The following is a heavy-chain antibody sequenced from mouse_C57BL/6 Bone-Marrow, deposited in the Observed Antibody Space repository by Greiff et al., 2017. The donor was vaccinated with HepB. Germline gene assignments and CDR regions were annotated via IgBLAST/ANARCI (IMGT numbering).Heavy chain of an antibody. J-gene: IGHJ1*03. CDR2: IDPENGDT. V-gene: IGHV14-4*01. Sequence: EVQLQQSGAELVRPGASVKLSCKASGFNIKDDYMHWVKQRPEQGLEWIGWIDPENGDTDYASKFQGKATITADTSSNTAYLQLSSLTSEDTAVYYCTTVCDGNYVWYFDVWGTGTTVTVSS. CDR1: GFNIKDDY. CDR3: TTVCDGNYVWYFDV. D-gene: IGHD2-1*01.